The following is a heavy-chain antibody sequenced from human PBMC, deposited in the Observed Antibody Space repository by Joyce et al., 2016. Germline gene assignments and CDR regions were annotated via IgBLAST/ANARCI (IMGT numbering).Heavy chain of an antibody. V-gene: IGHV3-23*01. D-gene: IGHD6-6*01. CDR1: GFTFSSYV. CDR2: ISYSGRNA. Sequence: EVQLLESGGGLVQPGGSLRLSCAGSGFTFSSYVMFWVRQTPGKGLEWVSAISYSGRNAYYADSVKGRFTISRDNSKNTVYLQMNSLRADDTALYYCARDLGQQLVRGWFDPWGQGTLVTVSS. J-gene: IGHJ5*02. CDR3: ARDLGQQLVRGWFDP.